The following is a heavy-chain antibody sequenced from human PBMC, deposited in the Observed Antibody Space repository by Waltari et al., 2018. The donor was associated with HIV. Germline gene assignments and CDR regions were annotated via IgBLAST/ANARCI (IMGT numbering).Heavy chain of an antibody. J-gene: IGHJ6*02. CDR1: GYSISSGYY. CDR3: ARDTDVDTAMVRGPFYYYYGMDV. D-gene: IGHD5-18*01. V-gene: IGHV4-38-2*02. Sequence: QVQLQESGPGLVKPSETLSLTCAVSGYSISSGYYWGWIRQPPGKGLEWIGSIYHSGSTYYNPSLKSRVTISVDTSKNQFSLKLSSVTAADTAVYYCARDTDVDTAMVRGPFYYYYGMDVWGQGTTVTVSS. CDR2: IYHSGST.